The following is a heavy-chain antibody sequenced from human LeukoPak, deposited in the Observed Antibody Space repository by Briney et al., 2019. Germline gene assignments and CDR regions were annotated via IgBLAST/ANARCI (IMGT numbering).Heavy chain of an antibody. D-gene: IGHD3-16*01. CDR3: ARLLGWGVMVNY. CDR1: GGSISSSGYY. V-gene: IGHV4-39*01. CDR2: IYYTGST. Sequence: PSETLSLTCTVSGGSISSSGYYWGWIRQPPGKGLEWIGSIYYTGSTYDNPSLKSRVTISVDTSKNQFSLKLTSVTAADTAVYYCARLLGWGVMVNYWGQGTLVTASS. J-gene: IGHJ4*02.